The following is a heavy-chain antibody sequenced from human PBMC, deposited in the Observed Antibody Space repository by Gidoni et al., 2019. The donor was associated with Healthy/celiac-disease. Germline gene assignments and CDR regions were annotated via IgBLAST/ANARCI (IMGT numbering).Heavy chain of an antibody. CDR2: IYYSGST. J-gene: IGHJ3*02. CDR1: GGSISSGGYS. Sequence: QVQLQESGPGLVKPSQTLSLTCTVSGGSISSGGYSWSWIRQHPGKGLEWIGYIYYSGSTYYNPSLKSRVTISVDTSKNQFSLKLSSVTAADTAVYYCARERVDYYDRAFDIWGQGTMVTVSS. D-gene: IGHD3-22*01. CDR3: ARERVDYYDRAFDI. V-gene: IGHV4-31*03.